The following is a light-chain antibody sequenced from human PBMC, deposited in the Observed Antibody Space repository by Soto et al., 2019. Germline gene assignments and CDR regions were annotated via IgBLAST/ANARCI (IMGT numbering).Light chain of an antibody. CDR1: QSFEYHKENTT. CDR2: KVS. CDR3: MQGTHWPPYS. Sequence: VVLTQSHPPLPVTLGQPASISCRFRQSFEYHKENTTLNWFQQRPGQFPRRLMFKVSDRDSGVPDRFSGSVSGTDFTLKISRVEAEDVGVYYCMQGTHWPPYSFGQRTKLEIK. J-gene: IGKJ2*03. V-gene: IGKV2-30*01.